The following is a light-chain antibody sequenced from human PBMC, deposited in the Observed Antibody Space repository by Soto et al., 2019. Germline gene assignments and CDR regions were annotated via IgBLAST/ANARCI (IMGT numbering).Light chain of an antibody. V-gene: IGLV2-14*01. J-gene: IGLJ2*01. Sequence: QSVLTQPASVSGSPGQSITISCTGTSSDVGGFRFVSWYQQHPGKVPKLLIHEVSDRPSGVSDRFSGSKSGNTASLTISGLQAEDEADYYCSSYSTTNTAVLFGGGTKVTVL. CDR1: SSDVGGFRF. CDR2: EVS. CDR3: SSYSTTNTAVL.